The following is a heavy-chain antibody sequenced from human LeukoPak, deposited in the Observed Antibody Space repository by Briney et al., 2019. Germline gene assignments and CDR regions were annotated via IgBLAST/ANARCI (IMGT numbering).Heavy chain of an antibody. J-gene: IGHJ4*02. D-gene: IGHD3-22*01. V-gene: IGHV3-48*03. CDR3: ATGGVHYYDSSADY. Sequence: GGSLRLSCAASGFTFSSYEMNWVRQAPGKGLEWVSYVSSSGSTIYYADSVKGRFTISRDNAKNSLYLQMDSLRGEDTAVYYCATGGVHYYDSSADYWGQGTLVTVSS. CDR2: VSSSGSTI. CDR1: GFTFSSYE.